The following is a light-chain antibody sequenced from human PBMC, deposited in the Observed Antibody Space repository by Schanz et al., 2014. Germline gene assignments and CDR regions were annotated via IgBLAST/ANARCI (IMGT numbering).Light chain of an antibody. CDR3: CSYAGDTPHVA. CDR1: SSDVGGYNY. Sequence: QSALTQPASVSGSPGQSITISCTGTSSDVGGYNYVSWYQHHPGRAPKLMIFDVSNRPSGVSNRFSGSKSGNTASLTISGXXAEDEADYYCCSYAGDTPHVALGGGTKLTVL. CDR2: DVS. V-gene: IGLV2-14*03. J-gene: IGLJ2*01.